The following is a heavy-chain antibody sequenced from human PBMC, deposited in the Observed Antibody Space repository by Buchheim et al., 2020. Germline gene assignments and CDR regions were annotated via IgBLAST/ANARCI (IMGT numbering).Heavy chain of an antibody. D-gene: IGHD2-21*02. CDR2: ISSSSSYI. CDR3: ASLLTVVVTAPDYYYGMDV. V-gene: IGHV3-21*01. CDR1: GFTFSSYS. Sequence: EVQLVESGGGLVKPGGSLRLSCAASGFTFSSYSMNWVRQAPGKGLEWVSSISSSSSYIYYADSVKGRFTISRDNAKNSLYLQMNSLRAEDTAVYYCASLLTVVVTAPDYYYGMDVWGQGTT. J-gene: IGHJ6*02.